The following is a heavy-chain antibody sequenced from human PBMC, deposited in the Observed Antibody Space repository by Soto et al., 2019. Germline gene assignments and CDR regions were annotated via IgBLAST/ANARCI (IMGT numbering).Heavy chain of an antibody. CDR3: ARVDADQPLPDI. CDR2: IYYSGST. D-gene: IGHD2-2*01. V-gene: IGHV4-59*01. CDR1: GGSISSYY. J-gene: IGHJ3*02. Sequence: SETLSLTCTVSGGSISSYYWSWIRQPPGKGLEWIGYIYYSGSTNYNPSLKSRVTISVDTSKNQFSLKLSSVTAADTAVYYCARVDADQPLPDIWGQGTMVTVSS.